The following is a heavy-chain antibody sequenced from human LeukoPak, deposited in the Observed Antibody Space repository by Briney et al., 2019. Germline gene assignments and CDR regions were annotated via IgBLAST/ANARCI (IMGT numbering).Heavy chain of an antibody. D-gene: IGHD2-2*02. CDR2: IIPIFGTA. CDR3: ARDLGYCSSTSCYRDAFDI. V-gene: IGHV1-69*05. Sequence: GASVKVSCKASGGTFSSHAISWVRQAPGQGLEWMGGIIPIFGTANYAQKFQGRVTITTDESTSTAYMELSSLRSEDTAVYYCARDLGYCSSTSCYRDAFDIWGQGTMVTVSS. CDR1: GGTFSSHA. J-gene: IGHJ3*02.